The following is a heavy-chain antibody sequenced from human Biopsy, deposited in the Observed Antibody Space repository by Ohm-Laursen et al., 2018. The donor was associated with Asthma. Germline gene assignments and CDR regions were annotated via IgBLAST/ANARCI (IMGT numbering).Heavy chain of an antibody. D-gene: IGHD6-19*01. CDR1: GGTFSNFA. Sequence: SVKVSCKAPGGTFSNFAISWVRQAPGRGLEWLGGIMTVFGKTNYAQKFQGRVTITADESTSTAYMEVTSLRSEDTAIYYCARCQVGYSSGWSLLLKKIYYSGMDVWGQGTAVTVSS. J-gene: IGHJ6*02. CDR2: IMTVFGKT. CDR3: ARCQVGYSSGWSLLLKKIYYSGMDV. V-gene: IGHV1-69*13.